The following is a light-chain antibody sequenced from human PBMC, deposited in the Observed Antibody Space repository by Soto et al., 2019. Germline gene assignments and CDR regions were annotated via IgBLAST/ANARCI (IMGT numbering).Light chain of an antibody. CDR3: QYDVTRPLT. Sequence: EIEITQAPSTLSVSPGERVTLSCKASQTAISNLAWYQQKPGQTPRLLIYDASTRATDIPARFSGRGPGTDFTLTIRRLLAEAVAVYYCQYDVTRPLTFGGGTKVDIK. CDR2: DAS. V-gene: IGKV3-15*01. CDR1: QTAISN. J-gene: IGKJ4*01.